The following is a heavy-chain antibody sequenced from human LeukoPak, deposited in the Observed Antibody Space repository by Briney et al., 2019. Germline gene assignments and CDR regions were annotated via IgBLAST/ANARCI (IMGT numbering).Heavy chain of an antibody. CDR1: GGSISSGGYY. CDR2: IYYSGST. CDR3: ARSVDTAMVRYFDL. Sequence: PSETLSLTCTVPGGSISSGGYYWSWIRQHPGKGLEWIGYIYYSGSTYYNPSLKSRVTISVDTSKNQFSLKLSSVTAADTAVYYCARSVDTAMVRYFDLWGRGTLVTVSS. D-gene: IGHD5-18*01. V-gene: IGHV4-31*03. J-gene: IGHJ2*01.